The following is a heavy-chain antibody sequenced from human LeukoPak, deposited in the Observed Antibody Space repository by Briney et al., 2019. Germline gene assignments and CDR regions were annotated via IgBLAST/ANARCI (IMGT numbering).Heavy chain of an antibody. V-gene: IGHV1-2*02. CDR3: ARDPGYSSPRGDY. Sequence: ASVKVSCKASGYTFTGYYMHWVRQAPGQGLEWMGWINPNSGGTNYAQKFQGRVTMTRDTSISTAYMELSRLRSDDTAVYYCARDPGYSSPRGDYWGQGTLVTVSS. CDR1: GYTFTGYY. D-gene: IGHD5-18*01. J-gene: IGHJ4*02. CDR2: INPNSGGT.